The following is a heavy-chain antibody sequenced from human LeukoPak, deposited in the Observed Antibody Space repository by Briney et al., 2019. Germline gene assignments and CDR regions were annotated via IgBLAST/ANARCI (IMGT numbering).Heavy chain of an antibody. CDR3: ARDRRRVLLWFGETGYFDY. J-gene: IGHJ4*02. Sequence: ASVKVSCKASGYTFTGYYMHWVQQAPGQGLEWMGWINPNSGGTNYAQKFQGRVTMTRDTSISTAYMELSRLRSDDTAVYYCARDRRRVLLWFGETGYFDYWGQGTLVTVSS. CDR2: INPNSGGT. V-gene: IGHV1-2*02. CDR1: GYTFTGYY. D-gene: IGHD3-10*01.